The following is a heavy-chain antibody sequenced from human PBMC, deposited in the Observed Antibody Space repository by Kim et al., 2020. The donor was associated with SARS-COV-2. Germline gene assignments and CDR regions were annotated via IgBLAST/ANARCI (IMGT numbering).Heavy chain of an antibody. J-gene: IGHJ6*02. D-gene: IGHD6-13*01. Sequence: GGSLRLSCAASGFTFSSYSMNWVRQAPGKGLEWVSSISSSSSYIYYADSVKGRFTISRDNAKNSLYLQMNSLRAEDTAVYYCARDRSGSSWYEGRYYYYYGMDVWGQGTTVTVSS. V-gene: IGHV3-21*01. CDR2: ISSSSSYI. CDR1: GFTFSSYS. CDR3: ARDRSGSSWYEGRYYYYYGMDV.